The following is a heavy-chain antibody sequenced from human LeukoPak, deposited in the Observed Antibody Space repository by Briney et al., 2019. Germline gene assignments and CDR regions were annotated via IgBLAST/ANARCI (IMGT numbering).Heavy chain of an antibody. J-gene: IGHJ5*02. D-gene: IGHD4-11*01. V-gene: IGHV1-18*01. Sequence: ASVKVSCKASGYTSTSCGISWVRQAPGQGLEWMGWISAYNGNTNYAQKFQGRVTMTTDTSTSTAYMELRSLRSDDTAVYYCARGPSVGNYVYGWFDPWGQGTLVTVSS. CDR2: ISAYNGNT. CDR1: GYTSTSCG. CDR3: ARGPSVGNYVYGWFDP.